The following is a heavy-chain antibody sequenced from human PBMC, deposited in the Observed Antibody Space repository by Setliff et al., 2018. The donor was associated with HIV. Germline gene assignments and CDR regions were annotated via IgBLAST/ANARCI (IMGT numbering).Heavy chain of an antibody. CDR3: ARGQRASPGPGTHYLDA. D-gene: IGHD6-25*01. Sequence: SETLSLTCAVYGGPFDVHTWNWVRQAPGKRLEWLADINHRGNTNLNPSLKGRLTIAVDTSRDQFSLSLKSVTVADSAAYFCARGQRASPGPGTHYLDAWSKGTSVTVSS. CDR1: GGPFDVHT. V-gene: IGHV4-34*01. CDR2: INHRGNT. J-gene: IGHJ6*03.